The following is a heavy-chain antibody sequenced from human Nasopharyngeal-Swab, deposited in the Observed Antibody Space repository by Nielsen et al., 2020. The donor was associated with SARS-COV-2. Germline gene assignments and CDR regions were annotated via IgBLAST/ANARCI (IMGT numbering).Heavy chain of an antibody. CDR1: GYSMNSGYY. CDR3: ARAVEMAAILDY. V-gene: IGHV4-38-2*01. J-gene: IGHJ4*02. CDR2: IYHSGST. D-gene: IGHD5-24*01. Sequence: GSLRLSCAVSGYSMNSGYYWGWIRQPPGKGLEWIGSIYHSGSTYYNPSLKSRVTLSIDKSKNQFSLKLSSVTAADTAVYYCARAVEMAAILDYWGQGTLVTVSS.